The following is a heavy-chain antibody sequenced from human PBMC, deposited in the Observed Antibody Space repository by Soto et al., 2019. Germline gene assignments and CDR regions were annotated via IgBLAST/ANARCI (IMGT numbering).Heavy chain of an antibody. CDR3: AKDNCISTSCYRLYNWFDP. D-gene: IGHD2-2*01. CDR1: EFTFSSYW. V-gene: IGHV3-74*01. Sequence: GGSLRLSCAASEFTFSSYWMHWVRQAPGKGPEWVSRINSDGNDKNYAESVKGRFTISRDNAKNTLYLQMNNLRAEDTAVYYCAKDNCISTSCYRLYNWFDPWGQGTLVTVSS. J-gene: IGHJ5*02. CDR2: INSDGNDK.